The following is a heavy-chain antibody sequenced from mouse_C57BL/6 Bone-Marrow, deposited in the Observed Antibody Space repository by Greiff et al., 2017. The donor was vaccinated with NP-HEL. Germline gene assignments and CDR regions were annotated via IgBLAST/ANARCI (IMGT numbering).Heavy chain of an antibody. J-gene: IGHJ3*01. D-gene: IGHD1-1*01. CDR3: ATYGSSHAWFAY. CDR1: GFTFSSYG. V-gene: IGHV5-6*02. CDR2: ISSGGSYT. Sequence: DVKLVESGGDLVKPGGSLKLSCAASGFTFSSYGMSWVRQTPDKRLEWVATISSGGSYTYYPDSVKGRFTISRDNAKNTLHLQMSSLKSEDTAMYYCATYGSSHAWFAYWGQGTLVTVSA.